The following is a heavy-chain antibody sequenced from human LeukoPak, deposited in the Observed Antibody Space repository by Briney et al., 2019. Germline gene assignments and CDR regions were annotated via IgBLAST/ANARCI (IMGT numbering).Heavy chain of an antibody. CDR3: ARILLGTGESSLYRPSDY. V-gene: IGHV3-7*01. CDR1: GFTFSYYW. Sequence: PGGSLRLSCAASGFTFSYYWMTWVRQAPGKGLEWVASIKLDGSEVHYVDSVKGRFTISRDNSENSLYLQMNSLRVEDMAVYHRARILLGTGESSLYRPSDYWGQGTLVTVSS. D-gene: IGHD3-16*02. J-gene: IGHJ4*02. CDR2: IKLDGSEV.